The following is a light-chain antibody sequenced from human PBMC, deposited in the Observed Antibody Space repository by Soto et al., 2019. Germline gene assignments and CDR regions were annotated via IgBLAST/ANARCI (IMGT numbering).Light chain of an antibody. CDR2: KVS. V-gene: IGKV2-30*02. J-gene: IGKJ5*01. CDR1: QSLLHSDGNTY. CDR3: MQGTHWPIT. Sequence: DIVMTQTPLSSPVTLGQAASISCRSSQSLLHSDGNTYLSWFQQRPGRSPRRLIYKVSNRDSGVPARFSGSGSGTDFALKISRVEAEDVGVYYCMQGTHWPITFGQGTRLEIK.